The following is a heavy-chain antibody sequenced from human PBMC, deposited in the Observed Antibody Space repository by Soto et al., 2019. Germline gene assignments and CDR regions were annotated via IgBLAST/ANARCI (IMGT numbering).Heavy chain of an antibody. V-gene: IGHV2-26*01. CDR2: IFSNDEK. J-gene: IGHJ4*02. CDR1: GFSLSNARIG. D-gene: IGHD1-26*01. Sequence: SGPTLVNPTETLTLTCTVSGFSLSNARIGVSWIRQPPGKALEWLAHIFSNDEKSYSTSLKSRLTISKDTSKSQVVLTMTNMDPVDTATYYCARHGRGVGARPLDYWGQGTLVTVS. CDR3: ARHGRGVGARPLDY.